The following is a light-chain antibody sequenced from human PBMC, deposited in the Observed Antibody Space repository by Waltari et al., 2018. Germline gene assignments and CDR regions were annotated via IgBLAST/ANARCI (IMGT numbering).Light chain of an antibody. CDR3: MQATHWPYT. CDR1: QSLVFSDGNIY. V-gene: IGKV2-30*01. J-gene: IGKJ2*01. Sequence: DAVLTQSPLSLPVTLGQPASISCRSSQSLVFSDGNIYLDWFQHGTGQSPRRLIYKISNRDSGVPDRFSGSGSGTDFTLKISRVEAEDVGGVYYCMQATHWPYTFGQGTKLEIK. CDR2: KIS.